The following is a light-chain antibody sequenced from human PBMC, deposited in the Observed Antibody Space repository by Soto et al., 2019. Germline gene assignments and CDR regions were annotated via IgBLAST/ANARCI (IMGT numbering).Light chain of an antibody. CDR3: QQSYSIPWT. J-gene: IGKJ1*01. V-gene: IGKV1-39*01. CDR2: GTS. CDR1: QSVSTH. Sequence: DIQMTQSPSSLSASVGDRVTITCRASQSVSTHLNWYQRKPGKAPTLLIYGTSILQSGVRSRFSGSGSGTDFTLTITSLQPEDFATYYCQQSYSIPWTFGQGTKVEVK.